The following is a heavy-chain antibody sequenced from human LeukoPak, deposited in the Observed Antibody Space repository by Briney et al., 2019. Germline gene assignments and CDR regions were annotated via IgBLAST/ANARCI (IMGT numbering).Heavy chain of an antibody. CDR3: ARNYDFWSGSPPSLYYFDY. Sequence: GGSLRLSCAASGFTFSSYWMNWVRQAPGKGLEWVANIKQDGSEKYYVDSVKGRFTISRDNAKNSLYLQMNSLRAEDTAVYYCARNYDFWSGSPPSLYYFDYWGQGTLVTVSS. D-gene: IGHD3-3*01. CDR1: GFTFSSYW. V-gene: IGHV3-7*01. J-gene: IGHJ4*02. CDR2: IKQDGSEK.